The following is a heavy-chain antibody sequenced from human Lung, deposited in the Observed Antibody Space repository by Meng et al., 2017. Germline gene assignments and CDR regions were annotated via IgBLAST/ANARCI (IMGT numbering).Heavy chain of an antibody. J-gene: IGHJ4*02. Sequence: GGGGVLTPSGTLSLPCVVSGGSFSDYYGSWIRQPPGKGLEWIGEINHSGSTNYNPSLESRATISVDTSQNNLSLKLSSVTAADSAVYYCARGPTTMAHDFDYWGQGTLVTVSS. D-gene: IGHD4-11*01. CDR2: INHSGST. CDR3: ARGPTTMAHDFDY. CDR1: GGSFSDYY. V-gene: IGHV4-34*01.